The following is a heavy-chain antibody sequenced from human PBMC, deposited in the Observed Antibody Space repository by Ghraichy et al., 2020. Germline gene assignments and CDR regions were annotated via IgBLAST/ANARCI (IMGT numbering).Heavy chain of an antibody. CDR1: GYTLTELS. Sequence: ASVKVSCKVSGYTLTELSMHWVRQAPGKGLEWMGGFDPEDGETIYAQKFQGRVTMTEDTSTDTAYMELSSLRSEDTAVYYCATVVGDTYYFDYWGQGTLVTVSS. V-gene: IGHV1-24*01. D-gene: IGHD4-17*01. J-gene: IGHJ4*02. CDR3: ATVVGDTYYFDY. CDR2: FDPEDGET.